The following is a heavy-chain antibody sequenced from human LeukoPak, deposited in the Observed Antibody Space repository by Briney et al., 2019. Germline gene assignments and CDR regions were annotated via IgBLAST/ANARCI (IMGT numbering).Heavy chain of an antibody. CDR1: GGSISSSSYY. V-gene: IGHV4-39*01. J-gene: IGHJ4*02. CDR2: IYYSGST. Sequence: SETLSLTCTVSGGSISSSSYYWGWIRQPPGKGLEWIGSIYYSGSTYYNPSLKSRVTISVDTSKNQFSLKLSSVTAADTAVYYCASPKAGRFNWNYGVPFDYWGQGTLVTVSS. CDR3: ASPKAGRFNWNYGVPFDY. D-gene: IGHD1-7*01.